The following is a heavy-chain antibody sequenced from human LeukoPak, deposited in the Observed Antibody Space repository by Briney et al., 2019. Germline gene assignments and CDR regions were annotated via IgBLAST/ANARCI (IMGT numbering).Heavy chain of an antibody. V-gene: IGHV3-30*04. CDR2: ISFDGSNK. Sequence: GGSLRLSCAASGFTFSSYAMHWVRQAPGKGLEWVAIISFDGSNKYYADSVKGRFTISRDNSKNTLYLQMNSLRAEDMAVYSCAKEDVAARQLDYWGQGTLVTVSS. CDR1: GFTFSSYA. J-gene: IGHJ4*02. D-gene: IGHD6-13*01. CDR3: AKEDVAARQLDY.